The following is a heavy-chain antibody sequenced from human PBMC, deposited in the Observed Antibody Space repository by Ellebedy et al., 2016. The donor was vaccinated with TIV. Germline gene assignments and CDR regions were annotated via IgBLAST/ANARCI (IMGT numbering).Heavy chain of an antibody. Sequence: ASVKVSXKASGYTFTGYYMHWVRQAPGQGLEWMGWINPNNGGTKYAQKFQGWVTMTRDTSINTAYMELSRLKSDDTAVYYCARLEPSYDAFDIWGQGTMVTVSS. J-gene: IGHJ3*02. V-gene: IGHV1-2*04. CDR3: ARLEPSYDAFDI. CDR1: GYTFTGYY. CDR2: INPNNGGT.